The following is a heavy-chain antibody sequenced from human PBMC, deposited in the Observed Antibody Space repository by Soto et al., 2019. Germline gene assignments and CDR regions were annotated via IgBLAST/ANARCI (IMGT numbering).Heavy chain of an antibody. V-gene: IGHV1-69*06. CDR1: GVTFSSYA. Sequence: SVKVSCKASGVTFSSYAISWVRQAPGQGLEWMGGIIPIFGTANYAQKFQGRVTITADKSTSTAYMELSSLRSEDTAVYYCARGIGTMVRVYYYGMDVWGQGTTVTVSS. CDR2: IIPIFGTA. D-gene: IGHD3-10*01. J-gene: IGHJ6*02. CDR3: ARGIGTMVRVYYYGMDV.